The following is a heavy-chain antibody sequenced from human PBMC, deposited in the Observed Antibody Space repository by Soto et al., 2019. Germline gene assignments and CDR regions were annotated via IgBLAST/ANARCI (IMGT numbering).Heavy chain of an antibody. CDR3: ARDLPGVVVTAGFDY. CDR1: GFTFSSYW. D-gene: IGHD2-21*02. V-gene: IGHV3-7*03. Sequence: EVQLVESGGGLVQPGGSLRLSCAASGFTFSSYWMSWVRQAPGKGLEWVANIKQDGSEKYYVDSVKGRFTISRDNAKISLYLQMNSLRAEDTAVYYCARDLPGVVVTAGFDYWGQGTLVTVSS. J-gene: IGHJ4*02. CDR2: IKQDGSEK.